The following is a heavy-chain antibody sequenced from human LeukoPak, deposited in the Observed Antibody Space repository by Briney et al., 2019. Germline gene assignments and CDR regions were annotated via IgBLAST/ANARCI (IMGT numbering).Heavy chain of an antibody. Sequence: PGGSLRLSCAASGFTFSDYSMTWIRQAPGKGLEWVSYSTSGSGYTNYADSVRGRFTISRDNAKNSLYLQMNSLRAEDTAVYYCARWKYSIGRAFDHWGQGTLVTVSS. V-gene: IGHV3-11*03. J-gene: IGHJ4*02. CDR2: STSGSGYT. CDR1: GFTFSDYS. D-gene: IGHD6-19*01. CDR3: ARWKYSIGRAFDH.